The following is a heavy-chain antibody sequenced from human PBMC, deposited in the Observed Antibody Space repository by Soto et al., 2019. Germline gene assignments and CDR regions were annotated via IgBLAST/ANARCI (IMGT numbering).Heavy chain of an antibody. D-gene: IGHD2-15*01. CDR1: GYSFSTNW. CDR3: ARQAVGCSGGSCFPDF. Sequence: PGESLKISCQGSGYSFSTNWIGWVRQMPGRGLEWMGVIYPGDSDTRYSPSFQGQVTISADKSISTAFLQWNSLKASDTAMYYCARQAVGCSGGSCFPDFWGLGTLVTVSS. V-gene: IGHV5-51*01. CDR2: IYPGDSDT. J-gene: IGHJ4*02.